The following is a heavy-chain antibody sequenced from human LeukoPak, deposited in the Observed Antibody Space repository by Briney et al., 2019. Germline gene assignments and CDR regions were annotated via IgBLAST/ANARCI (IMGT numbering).Heavy chain of an antibody. CDR1: GYTFTGYY. J-gene: IGHJ4*02. V-gene: IGHV1-2*02. D-gene: IGHD1-7*01. CDR3: ARDPPRITGTTSEGDY. Sequence: ASVKVSCNASGYTFTGYYMHWVRQAPGQGLEWMGWINPNSGGTNYAQKFQGRVTMTRDTSISTAYMELSRLRSDDTAVYYCARDPPRITGTTSEGDYWGQGTLVTVSS. CDR2: INPNSGGT.